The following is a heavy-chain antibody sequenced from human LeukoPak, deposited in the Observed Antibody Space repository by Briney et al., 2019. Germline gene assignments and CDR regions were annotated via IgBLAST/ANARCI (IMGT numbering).Heavy chain of an antibody. Sequence: GGTLRLSCAASGFTFSNYGLSWVRQAPGKGLEWVSGITGSGGSTYYADSVKGRFTISGDNSKNTLYLQMNSLRAEDTAIYYCARDERLLSFLKWGQGTLVTVSS. CDR1: GFTFSNYG. CDR3: ARDERLLSFLK. V-gene: IGHV3-23*01. J-gene: IGHJ4*02. CDR2: ITGSGGST. D-gene: IGHD3-3*01.